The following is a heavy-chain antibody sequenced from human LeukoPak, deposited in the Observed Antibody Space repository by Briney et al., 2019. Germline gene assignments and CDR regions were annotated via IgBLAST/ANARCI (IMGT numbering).Heavy chain of an antibody. J-gene: IGHJ4*02. CDR2: ISWNSGSI. V-gene: IGHV3-9*01. CDR3: AKDIGDYGLLYYFDY. CDR1: GFTFDDYA. Sequence: GGSLRLSCAASGFTFDDYAMHWVRQAPGKGLEWVSGISWNSGSIGYADSEKGRFAISRDNAKNSLYLQMNSLRAEDTALYYCAKDIGDYGLLYYFDYWGQGTLVTVSS. D-gene: IGHD4-17*01.